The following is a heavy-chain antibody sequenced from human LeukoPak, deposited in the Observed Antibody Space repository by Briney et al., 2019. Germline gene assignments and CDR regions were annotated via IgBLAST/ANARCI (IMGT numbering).Heavy chain of an antibody. Sequence: ASVKVSCKASGYTFTGYYMHWVRQAPGQGLEWMGWINPNSGGTNYAQKFQGRVTITADESTSTAYMELSSLRSEDTAVYYCARAGAIFGVVKHYYYYMDVWGKGTTVTVSS. V-gene: IGHV1-2*02. CDR1: GYTFTGYY. CDR2: INPNSGGT. J-gene: IGHJ6*03. D-gene: IGHD3-3*01. CDR3: ARAGAIFGVVKHYYYYMDV.